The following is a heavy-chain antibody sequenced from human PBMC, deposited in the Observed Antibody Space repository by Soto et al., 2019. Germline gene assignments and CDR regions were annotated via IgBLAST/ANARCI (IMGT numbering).Heavy chain of an antibody. CDR3: ARVAGYGSGSRHFDN. CDR2: TVAVSGNR. CDR1: GYTFMSYG. D-gene: IGHD3-10*01. J-gene: IGHJ4*02. Sequence: QVELMQSGAEVTKPGASVTLSCKTSGYTFMSYGLSWVRQAPGQGLEWVGWTVAVSGNRIYAQKFQDRINMNIARSTNTGYMELRSLRPDDSALYFCARVAGYGSGSRHFDNWGQGTLVTVSS. V-gene: IGHV1-18*01.